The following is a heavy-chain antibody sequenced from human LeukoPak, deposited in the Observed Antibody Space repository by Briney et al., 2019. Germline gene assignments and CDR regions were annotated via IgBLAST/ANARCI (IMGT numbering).Heavy chain of an antibody. J-gene: IGHJ4*02. CDR3: ARIAVVPAARNVYFDY. D-gene: IGHD2-2*01. CDR1: GFTFSSYS. V-gene: IGHV3-21*01. Sequence: PGGSLRLSCEASGFTFSSYSMNWVRQAPGKGLEWVSSISSSSSYIYYADSVKGRFTISRDNAKNSLYLQMNSLRAEDTAVYYCARIAVVPAARNVYFDYWGQGTLVTVSS. CDR2: ISSSSSYI.